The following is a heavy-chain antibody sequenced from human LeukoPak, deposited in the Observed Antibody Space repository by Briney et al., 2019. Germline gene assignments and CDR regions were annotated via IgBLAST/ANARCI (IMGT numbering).Heavy chain of an antibody. CDR2: IDRDGVT. Sequence: GGSRRLSCAASGFIFTKYDMHWVRHVTGRGLEWVSGIDRDGVTYYSDSVKGRFTMSRENGENSVYLQLNSLRAGDTAVYFCARENLEYGDYAIDYWGQGILVTVSS. CDR1: GFIFTKYD. J-gene: IGHJ4*02. V-gene: IGHV3-13*01. D-gene: IGHD4-17*01. CDR3: ARENLEYGDYAIDY.